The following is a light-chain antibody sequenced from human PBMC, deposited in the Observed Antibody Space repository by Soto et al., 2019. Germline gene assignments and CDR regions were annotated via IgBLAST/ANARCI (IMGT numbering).Light chain of an antibody. Sequence: DIQMTQSPSSLSASVVDIVTITFRASQSISSYLNWYQQKPGKAPKLLIYAASNRATGIPARFSGSGSGTDFTLTISSLEPEDFAAYYCQQRSNWQTFGQGTKVDIK. CDR1: QSISSY. CDR3: QQRSNWQT. CDR2: AAS. V-gene: IGKV1-39*01. J-gene: IGKJ1*01.